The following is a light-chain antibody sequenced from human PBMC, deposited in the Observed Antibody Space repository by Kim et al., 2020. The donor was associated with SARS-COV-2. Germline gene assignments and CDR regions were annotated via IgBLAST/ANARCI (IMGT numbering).Light chain of an antibody. Sequence: SSELTQDPAVSVALGQTVRITCQGDSLRSYYASWYQQKPGQAPVLVIYGKNNRPSGIPDRFSGSSSGNTASLTITGAQAEDEDEYYCNSRDSSGNHLVFG. J-gene: IGLJ2*01. CDR3: NSRDSSGNHLV. V-gene: IGLV3-19*01. CDR1: SLRSYY. CDR2: GKN.